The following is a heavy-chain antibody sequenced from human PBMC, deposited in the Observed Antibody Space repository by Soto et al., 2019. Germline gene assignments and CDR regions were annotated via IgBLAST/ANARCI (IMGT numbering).Heavy chain of an antibody. V-gene: IGHV4-61*01. CDR1: GDSVSSDNYY. CDR3: ARDIRGYSRAFDY. D-gene: IGHD5-18*01. J-gene: IGHJ4*02. CDR2: IYSSGST. Sequence: KSSETLSLTCTVSGDSVSSDNYYWTWIRQPPGKGLEWIGYIYSSGSTNYNPSLKSRVTISVDTSRSQFSLKLTSVTAADTAVYYCARDIRGYSRAFDYWGQGTLVTVSS.